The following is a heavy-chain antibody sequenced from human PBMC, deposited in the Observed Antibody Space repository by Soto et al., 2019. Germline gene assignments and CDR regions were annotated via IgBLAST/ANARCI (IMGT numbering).Heavy chain of an antibody. Sequence: EVQLVESGGGLVQPGRSLRLSCAASGFTFDDYVMHWVRQAPGKGLEWVSGISWNSGSIGYADSVKGRFTISRDNAKNSLYLQMNSLRAEDTALYYCAKDIAGSSWEYYYYGMDVWGQGTTVTVSS. D-gene: IGHD5-18*01. J-gene: IGHJ6*02. CDR1: GFTFDDYV. CDR3: AKDIAGSSWEYYYYGMDV. V-gene: IGHV3-9*01. CDR2: ISWNSGSI.